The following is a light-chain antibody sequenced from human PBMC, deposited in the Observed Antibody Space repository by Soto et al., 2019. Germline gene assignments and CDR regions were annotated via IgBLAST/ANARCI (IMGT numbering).Light chain of an antibody. Sequence: DIQVTQSASTLAASVGARVTIACRASQSISGWLAWYQQNPGKAPNLLIYDLSSLESGVPSRFSGSGSGTEFTLPISSLQPEDFATYYCHPYQSYSPRTFGGGTKVEI. V-gene: IGKV1-5*01. CDR1: QSISGW. CDR3: HPYQSYSPRT. CDR2: DLS. J-gene: IGKJ4*01.